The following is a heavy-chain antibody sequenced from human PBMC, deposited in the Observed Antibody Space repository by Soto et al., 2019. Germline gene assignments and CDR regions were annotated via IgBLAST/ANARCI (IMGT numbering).Heavy chain of an antibody. V-gene: IGHV4-34*01. J-gene: IGHJ4*02. CDR2: VNHSGIT. Sequence: SETLSLTCGVFGGSFSGYYWSWIRQPPGKGPEWIGEVNHSGITNFNPSLKSRVTISVDMSKNQFSLKLSSVTAADTAVYYCARYYGSGSYALAYWGQGTLVTVSS. CDR3: ARYYGSGSYALAY. D-gene: IGHD3-10*01. CDR1: GGSFSGYY.